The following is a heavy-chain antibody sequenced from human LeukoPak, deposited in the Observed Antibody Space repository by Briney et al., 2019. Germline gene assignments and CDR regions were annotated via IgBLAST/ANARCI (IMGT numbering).Heavy chain of an antibody. D-gene: IGHD3-3*01. CDR1: GGSISCTTYY. V-gene: IGHV4-39*01. CDR2: VYYRGNT. CDR3: ARLWSGLRPPDY. J-gene: IGHJ4*02. Sequence: SETLSLTCTVSGGSISCTTYYWGWIRQPPGKGLEWIGSVYYRGNTYYNPSLKSRVTISVVTSKSQFSLRLNSVTAADTSVYYCARLWSGLRPPDYWGQGTLVTVSS.